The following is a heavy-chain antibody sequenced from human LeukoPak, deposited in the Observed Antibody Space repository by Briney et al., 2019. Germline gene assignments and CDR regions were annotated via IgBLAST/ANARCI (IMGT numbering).Heavy chain of an antibody. Sequence: GGSLRLSCAASGFTFSSYWMHWVRQAPGKGLVWVSRINSDGSSPSYADSVKGRFTISRDNAKNTLYLQMNSLRAEDTAFYYCARGYCSGGSCYAAVDIWGQGTMVTVSS. CDR1: GFTFSSYW. V-gene: IGHV3-74*01. CDR2: INSDGSSP. D-gene: IGHD2-15*01. CDR3: ARGYCSGGSCYAAVDI. J-gene: IGHJ3*02.